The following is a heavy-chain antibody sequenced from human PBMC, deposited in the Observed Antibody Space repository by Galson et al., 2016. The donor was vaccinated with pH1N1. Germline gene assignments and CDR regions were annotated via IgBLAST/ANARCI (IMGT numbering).Heavy chain of an antibody. D-gene: IGHD4-17*01. CDR3: ARQDDFGDYRGDAFDI. CDR2: IYPGGSVT. CDR1: GYSFGNYW. V-gene: IGHV5-51*01. Sequence: QSGAEVKKPGESLKISCKGSGYSFGNYWIGWVRQMPGKGLEWVGIIYPGGSVTRYSPPFQGQVTISIDKSINTAYLQWSSLKASDTAMYYCARQDDFGDYRGDAFDIWGQGTMVIVSS. J-gene: IGHJ3*02.